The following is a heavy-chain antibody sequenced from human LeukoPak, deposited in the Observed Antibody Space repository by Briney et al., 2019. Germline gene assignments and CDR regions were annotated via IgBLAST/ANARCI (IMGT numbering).Heavy chain of an antibody. CDR1: GGTFSSYA. V-gene: IGHV1-69*05. CDR3: AREVYDSSGYHAVEYFQH. CDR2: IIPIFGTA. J-gene: IGHJ1*01. D-gene: IGHD3-22*01. Sequence: SVKVSCKASGGTFSSYAINWVRQAPGQGLEWMGRIIPIFGTANYAQKFQGRVTITTDESTSTAYMELSSLRSEDTAVYCCAREVYDSSGYHAVEYFQHWGQGTLVTVSS.